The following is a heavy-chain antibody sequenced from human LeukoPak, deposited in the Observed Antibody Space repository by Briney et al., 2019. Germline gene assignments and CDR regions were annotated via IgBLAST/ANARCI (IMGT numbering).Heavy chain of an antibody. J-gene: IGHJ4*02. D-gene: IGHD6-19*01. V-gene: IGHV3-23*01. Sequence: PGGSLRLSCAASGFTFSNAWMSWVRQAPGKGLEWVSAISGSGGSTYYADSVKGRFTISRDNSKNTLYLQMNSLRAEDTAVYYCAKVGGYPIAVAGTLQGFDYWGQGTLVTVSS. CDR3: AKVGGYPIAVAGTLQGFDY. CDR1: GFTFSNAW. CDR2: ISGSGGST.